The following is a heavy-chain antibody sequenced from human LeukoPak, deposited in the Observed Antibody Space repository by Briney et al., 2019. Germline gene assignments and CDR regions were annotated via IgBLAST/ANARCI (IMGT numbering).Heavy chain of an antibody. J-gene: IGHJ4*02. CDR1: GYNFTSYG. Sequence: ASVKVSCKASGYNFTSYGISWVRQAPGQGLEWMGGISAYNGNTNYAQKPQGRVTMTTDTSTSTAYMELRSLRSDDTAVYYCARDLGRDSSGSDFDYWGQGTLVTVSS. D-gene: IGHD3-22*01. CDR3: ARDLGRDSSGSDFDY. V-gene: IGHV1-18*01. CDR2: ISAYNGNT.